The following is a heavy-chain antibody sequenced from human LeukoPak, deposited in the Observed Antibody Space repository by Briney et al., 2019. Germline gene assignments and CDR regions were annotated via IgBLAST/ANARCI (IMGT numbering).Heavy chain of an antibody. CDR1: GFKFSDYY. CDR2: ISNSSDSI. CDR3: ARTLVVVETIDAFDI. D-gene: IGHD3-22*01. V-gene: IGHV3-11*01. J-gene: IGHJ3*02. Sequence: GGSLRLSCAASGFKFSDYYMTWIRQAPGKGLEWVSYISNSSDSIYYADSVEGRFTISRDNAKNSLYLQMNSLRAEDTAVYYCARTLVVVETIDAFDIWGQGTMVTVSS.